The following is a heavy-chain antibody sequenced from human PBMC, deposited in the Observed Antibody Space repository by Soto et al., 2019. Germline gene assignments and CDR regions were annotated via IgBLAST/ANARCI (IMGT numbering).Heavy chain of an antibody. V-gene: IGHV1-69*13. D-gene: IGHD6-6*01. J-gene: IGHJ4*02. Sequence: VASVKVSCKASGYTFTAYGIHWVRQAPGQGLEWMGGIVPIFGTAKYAQKFQGRVTIAADESTSAAYMELTSLRSEDTAMYYCASSPYSSSLFVLASDSWGQGTLVTVSS. CDR2: IVPIFGTA. CDR3: ASSPYSSSLFVLASDS. CDR1: GYTFTAYG.